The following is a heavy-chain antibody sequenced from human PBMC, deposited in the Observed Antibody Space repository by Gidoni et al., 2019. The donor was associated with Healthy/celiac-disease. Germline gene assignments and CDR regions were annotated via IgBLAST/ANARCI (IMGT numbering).Heavy chain of an antibody. Sequence: QLQLQESGPGLVKPSETLSLTCTVSGGSISSSSYYWGWIRPPPGKGLEWIGSIYYSGSTYYNPSLKSRVTISVDTSKNQFSLKLSSVTAADTAVYYCARQWLLRFDYWGQGTLVTVSS. J-gene: IGHJ4*02. V-gene: IGHV4-39*01. CDR2: IYYSGST. CDR3: ARQWLLRFDY. CDR1: GGSISSSSYY. D-gene: IGHD3-22*01.